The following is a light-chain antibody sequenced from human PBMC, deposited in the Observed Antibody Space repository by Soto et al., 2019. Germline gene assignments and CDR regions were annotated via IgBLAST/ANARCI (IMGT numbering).Light chain of an antibody. J-gene: IGLJ1*01. CDR1: TSDVGGYNY. CDR3: LSKTSSISYV. V-gene: IGLV2-14*01. CDR2: EVS. Sequence: QSSLPQPASVSGSPGHSITISCTGTTSDVGGYNYVSWYQQHPGKVPKLLIHEVSNRPSGVSNRFSGSKSGNTASLTISGLQAEDEADYYCLSKTSSISYVFGTGTKVTVL.